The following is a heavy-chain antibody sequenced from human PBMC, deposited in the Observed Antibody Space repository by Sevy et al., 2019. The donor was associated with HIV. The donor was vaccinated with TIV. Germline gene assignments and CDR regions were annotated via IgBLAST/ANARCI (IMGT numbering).Heavy chain of an antibody. CDR1: GYTFSSYD. V-gene: IGHV1-8*01. Sequence: ASVKVSCKTSGYTFSSYDIHWVRQATGQGLEWMGWMSAKSGNTGYAQKFQGRVTMTRDTSISTAYMELRSLRSDDRAVYYCARGWGTSYYYYYAMDVWGQGTTVTVSS. J-gene: IGHJ6*02. CDR2: MSAKSGNT. D-gene: IGHD1-1*01. CDR3: ARGWGTSYYYYYAMDV.